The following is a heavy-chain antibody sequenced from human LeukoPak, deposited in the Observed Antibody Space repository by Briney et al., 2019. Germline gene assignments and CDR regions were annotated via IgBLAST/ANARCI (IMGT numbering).Heavy chain of an antibody. J-gene: IGHJ3*02. CDR3: ARIKQWLLKSHAFDI. CDR2: ISSSSSYI. CDR1: GFTFSSYD. V-gene: IGHV3-21*01. D-gene: IGHD6-19*01. Sequence: GGSLRLSCAASGFTFSSYDMNWVRQAPGKGLEWVSYISSSSSYIYYADSVKGRFTISRDNAKNSLYLQMNSLGAEDTAVYYCARIKQWLLKSHAFDIWGQGTMVTVSS.